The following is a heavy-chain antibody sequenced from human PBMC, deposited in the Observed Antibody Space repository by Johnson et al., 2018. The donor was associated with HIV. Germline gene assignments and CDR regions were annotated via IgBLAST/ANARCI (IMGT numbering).Heavy chain of an antibody. CDR3: ASSWFGELSYAFDI. V-gene: IGHV3-13*01. J-gene: IGHJ3*02. CDR2: IGTAGDT. Sequence: MQLVESGGELVQPGGSLRLSCAASGFTFSSYAMHWVRQATGKGLEWVSAIGTAGDTSYPGSVKGRFTISRENAKNSLYLQMNSLRAGDTAVYYCASSWFGELSYAFDIWGQGTMVTVSS. D-gene: IGHD3-10*01. CDR1: GFTFSSYA.